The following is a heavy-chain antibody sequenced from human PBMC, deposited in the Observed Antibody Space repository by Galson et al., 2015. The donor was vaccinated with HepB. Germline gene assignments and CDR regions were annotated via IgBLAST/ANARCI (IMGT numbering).Heavy chain of an antibody. V-gene: IGHV6-1*01. CDR3: ARGKIVGITFYYDY. Sequence: CAISGDSVSTNSAAWNWIRQSPSRGLEWLGRTYYRSKWYNDYAVSVKSRITINPDAPKNQFSLQLSSVSPEDTAVYYCARGKIVGITFYYDYWGQGTLFTVSS. CDR1: GDSVSTNSAA. J-gene: IGHJ4*02. CDR2: TYYRSKWYN. D-gene: IGHD1-26*01.